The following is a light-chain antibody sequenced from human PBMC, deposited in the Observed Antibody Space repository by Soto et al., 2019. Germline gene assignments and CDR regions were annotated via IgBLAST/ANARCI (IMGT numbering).Light chain of an antibody. J-gene: IGKJ5*01. CDR1: QSVSINY. CDR2: GAS. CDR3: QQYGTAPIT. V-gene: IGKV3-20*01. Sequence: EIVLTQSPATLSLSPGERSTLSCGASQSVSINYLAEYQQKPGQAPRLLIYGASTRATGIPARFSGSGSGTEFTLTISRLEPEDSAMYYCQQYGTAPITFGQGTRLEIK.